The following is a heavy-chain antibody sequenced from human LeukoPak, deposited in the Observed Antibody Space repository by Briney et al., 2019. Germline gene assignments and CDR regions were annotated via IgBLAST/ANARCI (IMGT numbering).Heavy chain of an antibody. CDR2: IYTSGST. D-gene: IGHD5-18*01. CDR3: ARDRGVGAMVTVSKVNCFDP. V-gene: IGHV4-4*07. Sequence: PSETLSLTCTVSGGSISSYYWSWVRQPAGKGLEWIGRIYTSGSTNYNPSLKSRVTMSVDTSKNQFSLKLSSVTAADTAVYYCARDRGVGAMVTVSKVNCFDPWGQGTLVTVSS. CDR1: GGSISSYY. J-gene: IGHJ5*02.